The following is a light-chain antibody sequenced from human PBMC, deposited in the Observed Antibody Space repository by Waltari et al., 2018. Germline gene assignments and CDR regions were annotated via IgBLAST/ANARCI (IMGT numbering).Light chain of an antibody. J-gene: IGLJ3*02. CDR1: NNDVGGYNY. Sequence: QSALTQPASVSGSPGQSITISCTGTNNDVGGYNYVSWYQQHPGKAPKLMIYEVTNRPSGVSNRFSGSKSGNTASLTISGLQAEDEADYYCSSYTSSTTWVFGGGTKLTVL. CDR2: EVT. V-gene: IGLV2-14*01. CDR3: SSYTSSTTWV.